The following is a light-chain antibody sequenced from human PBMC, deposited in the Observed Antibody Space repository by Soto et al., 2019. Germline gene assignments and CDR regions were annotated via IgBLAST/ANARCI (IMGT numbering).Light chain of an antibody. CDR2: GAS. J-gene: IGKJ1*01. CDR3: HQYSDWPGT. Sequence: EMVMTQSPATLSVSSGERATLSWRASQSVSSNLAWYQQKPGQAPRLLIYGASTRATGIPARFSGSGSGTEFTLTISSLQSEDVAVYYCHQYSDWPGTFGLGTKVDNK. CDR1: QSVSSN. V-gene: IGKV3-15*01.